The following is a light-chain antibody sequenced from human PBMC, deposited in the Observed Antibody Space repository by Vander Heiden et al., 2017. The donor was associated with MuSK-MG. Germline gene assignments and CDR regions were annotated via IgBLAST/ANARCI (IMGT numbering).Light chain of an antibody. J-gene: IGLJ2*01. CDR3: AAWDDSLSSRV. CDR2: RNN. V-gene: IGLV1-47*03. Sequence: QSVLTQTPSASGTAGQRVTISCSGSSSNIGSNYVYWYQQFPGTAPKLLIYRNNQRPSGVPDRFSGSRSGTSASLAISGLWSEDEADYYCAAWDDSLSSRVFGGGTKLTVL. CDR1: SSNIGSNY.